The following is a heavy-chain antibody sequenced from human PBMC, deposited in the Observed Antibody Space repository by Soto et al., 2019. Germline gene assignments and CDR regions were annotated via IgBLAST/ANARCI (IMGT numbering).Heavy chain of an antibody. J-gene: IGHJ4*02. CDR3: ASHYGIWSGYLFPEDY. V-gene: IGHV3-11*01. CDR1: GYTFSDYY. D-gene: IGHD3-3*01. CDR2: IDTSGTKI. Sequence: QVQLVESGGDLVKPGGSLRLSCAASGYTFSDYYMSWIRQAPGKGLEWISYIDTSGTKIYYADSGKGRFTLTRDNAKNSLYLEMNSLRDEDTAVYYCASHYGIWSGYLFPEDYWGEGTLVTVSS.